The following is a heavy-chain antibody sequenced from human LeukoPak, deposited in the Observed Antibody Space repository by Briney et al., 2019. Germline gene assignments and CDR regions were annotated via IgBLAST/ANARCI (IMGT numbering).Heavy chain of an antibody. Sequence: ASVKVSCKASGYTFTTFNINWVRQAPGQGLESMGWMNPNTGNTVYARKFQGRITMTRSTSTTTAYMELSSPTFEDTAVYYCTRGDRWLFDPWGQGTLVTVSS. CDR3: TRGDRWLFDP. V-gene: IGHV1-8*01. D-gene: IGHD5-12*01. J-gene: IGHJ5*02. CDR2: MNPNTGNT. CDR1: GYTFTTFN.